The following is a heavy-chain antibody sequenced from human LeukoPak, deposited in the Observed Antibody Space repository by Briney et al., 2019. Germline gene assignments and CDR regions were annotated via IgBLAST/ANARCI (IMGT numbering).Heavy chain of an antibody. D-gene: IGHD3-3*01. CDR1: GFTFSSYG. CDR2: ITGSGGST. CDR3: ARDERLLSFLK. Sequence: GGSLRLSCAASGFTFSSYGLSWVRQAPGKGLEWVSGITGSGGSTYFADSVKGRFTISRDNSKNTLYLQMNSLRAEDTAIYYCARDERLLSFLKWGQGTLVTVSS. V-gene: IGHV3-23*01. J-gene: IGHJ4*02.